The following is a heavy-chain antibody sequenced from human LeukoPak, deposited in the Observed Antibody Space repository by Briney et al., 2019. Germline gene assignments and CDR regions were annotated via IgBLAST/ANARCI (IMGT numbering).Heavy chain of an antibody. Sequence: PSETLSLTCAVSGGSISSSNWWSWVRQPPGKGLEWIGEIYHSGSTNYNPSLKSRVTISVDTSKNQFSLKLSSVTAADTAVYYCARNYLASVRVYYFDYWGQGTLVTVSS. V-gene: IGHV4-4*02. D-gene: IGHD1-7*01. J-gene: IGHJ4*02. CDR3: ARNYLASVRVYYFDY. CDR1: GGSISSSNW. CDR2: IYHSGST.